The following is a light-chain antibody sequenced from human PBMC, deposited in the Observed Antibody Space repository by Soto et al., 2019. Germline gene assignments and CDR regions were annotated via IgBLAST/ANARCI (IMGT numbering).Light chain of an antibody. J-gene: IGLJ3*02. CDR2: GSR. Sequence: QSVLTQPPSVSGSPGQRVTISCTGTSSNVGAGYDVNWYQQLPGAAPKLVIFGSRNRPSGVPERFSGSKSGTSASLAIPGLQAEQEEDYAYQSYDSDVATSVFGGGTKLTVL. CDR1: SSNVGAGYD. V-gene: IGLV1-40*01. CDR3: QSYDSDVATSV.